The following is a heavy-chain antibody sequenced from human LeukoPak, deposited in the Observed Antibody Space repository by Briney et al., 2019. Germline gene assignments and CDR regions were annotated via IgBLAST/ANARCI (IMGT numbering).Heavy chain of an antibody. Sequence: GESLKISCKGSGYIFTSYWIGWVRQMPGKGLEWMGIIYPGDSDTRYSPSFQGQVTISADKSITTAYLQWSSLKASDTAMYYCVRGTSSWFYDAFDIWGQGTMVTVSS. CDR3: VRGTSSWFYDAFDI. V-gene: IGHV5-51*01. D-gene: IGHD6-13*01. CDR1: GYIFTSYW. CDR2: IYPGDSDT. J-gene: IGHJ3*02.